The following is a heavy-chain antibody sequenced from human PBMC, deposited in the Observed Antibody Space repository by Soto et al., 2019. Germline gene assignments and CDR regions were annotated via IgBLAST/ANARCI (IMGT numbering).Heavy chain of an antibody. V-gene: IGHV4-34*01. CDR1: GGSFSGYY. CDR3: ARGLGEQQLRYYYYYGMDV. Sequence: SETLSLTCAVYGGSFSGYYWSWIRQPPGKGLEWIGEINHSGSTNYNPSLKSRVTISVDTSKNQFSLKLSSVTAADTAVYYCARGLGEQQLRYYYYYGMDVWGQGTTVTVSS. CDR2: INHSGST. D-gene: IGHD6-13*01. J-gene: IGHJ6*02.